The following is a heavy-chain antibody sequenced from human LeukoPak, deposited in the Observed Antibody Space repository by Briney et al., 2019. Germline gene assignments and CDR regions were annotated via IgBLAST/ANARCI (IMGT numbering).Heavy chain of an antibody. CDR2: INPNSGGT. CDR1: GYTFTSYD. Sequence: ASVKVSCKASGYTFTSYDINWVRQAPGQGLEWMGWINPNSGGTNYAQKFQGRVTMTRDTSISTAYMELSRLRSDDTAVYYCARDHSFWSGYYTGWFDPWGQGTLVTVSS. D-gene: IGHD3-3*01. V-gene: IGHV1-2*02. J-gene: IGHJ5*02. CDR3: ARDHSFWSGYYTGWFDP.